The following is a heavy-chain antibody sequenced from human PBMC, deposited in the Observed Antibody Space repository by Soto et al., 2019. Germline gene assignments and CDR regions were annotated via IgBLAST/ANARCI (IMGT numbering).Heavy chain of an antibody. CDR2: IKQDGSEK. J-gene: IGHJ6*02. D-gene: IGHD2-15*01. CDR3: ARALSPYFNYGMDV. V-gene: IGHV3-7*03. Sequence: PGGSLRLSCAASGFTFSSYWMNWVRQAPGKGLEWVANIKQDGSEKDYVDSVKGRFTISRDNAENSLDLQMNNLRAEDTAVYYCARALSPYFNYGMDVWGQGTTVTVSS. CDR1: GFTFSSYW.